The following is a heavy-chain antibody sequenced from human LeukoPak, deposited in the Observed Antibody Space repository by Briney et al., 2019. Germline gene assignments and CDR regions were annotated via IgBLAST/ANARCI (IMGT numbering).Heavy chain of an antibody. CDR1: GGSINNYY. V-gene: IGHV4-4*09. CDR2: IYTSGNT. Sequence: SETLSLTCTVSGGSINNYYWSWLRQPPGKGLEWIGYIYTSGNTNYNPSLTSRATISVDTSNNQFSLKLSSVTAADTAVYYCARLTFTTRPVDVWGKGTTVAVSS. D-gene: IGHD6-6*01. CDR3: ARLTFTTRPVDV. J-gene: IGHJ6*04.